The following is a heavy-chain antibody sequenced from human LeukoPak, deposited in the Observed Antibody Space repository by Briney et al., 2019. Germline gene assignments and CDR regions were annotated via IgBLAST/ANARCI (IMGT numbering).Heavy chain of an antibody. V-gene: IGHV3-20*04. CDR3: ARGFLECSFDY. Sequence: PGGSLRLSCAASGFTFDDYDMTWVRQAPGKGLEWVSGINWTGGTTGYADSVKGRFTISRDNAKNSLYLQMNSLRAEDTALYYCARGFLECSFDYWGQGTLVTVSS. CDR1: GFTFDDYD. J-gene: IGHJ4*02. CDR2: INWTGGTT. D-gene: IGHD3-3*01.